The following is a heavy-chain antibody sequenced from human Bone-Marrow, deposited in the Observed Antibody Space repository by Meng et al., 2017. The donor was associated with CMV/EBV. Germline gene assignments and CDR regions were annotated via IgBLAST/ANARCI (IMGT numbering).Heavy chain of an antibody. CDR1: GGPITSTYY. CDR3: ASPPTYGGNVYYFGY. V-gene: IGHV4-39*01. Sequence: SQTLSLTCTVSGGPITSTYYWAWIRQSPGKGLEWIGSVYNGGKTFFNPSLKSRVTMSVDASTDQFSLSLTSVTAADTAVYYCASPPTYGGNVYYFGYCGQGAPLTVSS. J-gene: IGHJ4*02. CDR2: VYNGGKT. D-gene: IGHD4-23*01.